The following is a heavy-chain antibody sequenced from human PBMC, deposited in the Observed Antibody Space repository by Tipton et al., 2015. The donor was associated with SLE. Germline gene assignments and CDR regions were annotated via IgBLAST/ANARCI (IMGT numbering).Heavy chain of an antibody. J-gene: IGHJ6*02. CDR1: GGSFSDYY. Sequence: TLSLTCAVYGGSFSDYYWSWIRQPPGKGLEWIGEINHSGSTNYNPSLKSRVTISVDTSKNQFSLKLSSVTAADTAVYYCARIYAAGDYYYGMDVWGQGTTVTVSS. CDR3: ARIYAAGDYYYGMDV. V-gene: IGHV4-34*01. CDR2: INHSGST. D-gene: IGHD6-13*01.